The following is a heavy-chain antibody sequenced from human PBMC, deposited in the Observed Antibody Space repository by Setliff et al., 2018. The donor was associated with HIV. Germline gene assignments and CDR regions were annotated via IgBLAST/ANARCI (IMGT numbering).Heavy chain of an antibody. CDR1: DGSVDSRDYY. V-gene: IGHV4-39*01. Sequence: SETLSLTCAVSDGSVDSRDYYWGWIRQPPGKGLEWIGNILYGGTTYYTPSLKSRVSISVDTSRNQFSLRLNSVTAADTAVYYCARPTTGLGGGAAFDIWGQGTMVTVSS. J-gene: IGHJ3*02. CDR2: ILYGGTT. CDR3: ARPTTGLGGGAAFDI. D-gene: IGHD2-8*01.